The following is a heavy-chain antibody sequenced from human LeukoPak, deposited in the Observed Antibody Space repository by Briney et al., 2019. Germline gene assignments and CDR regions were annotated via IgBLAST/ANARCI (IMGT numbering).Heavy chain of an antibody. V-gene: IGHV4-61*02. CDR1: GGSISSGSYY. CDR3: ARDGRRSSSGWLNYYYYYMDV. D-gene: IGHD6-19*01. CDR2: IYTSGST. J-gene: IGHJ6*03. Sequence: PSQTLSLTCTVSGGSISSGSYYWSWIRQPAGKGLEWIGRIYTSGSTNYNPSLKSRVTISVDTSKNQFSLKLSSVTAADTAVYYCARDGRRSSSGWLNYYYYYMDVWGKGTTVTISS.